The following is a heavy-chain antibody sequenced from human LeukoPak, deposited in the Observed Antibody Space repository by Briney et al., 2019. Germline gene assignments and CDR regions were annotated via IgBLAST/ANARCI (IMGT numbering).Heavy chain of an antibody. CDR1: GFTFSSYW. Sequence: PGGSLRLSCAASGFTFSSYWMHWLCHEPRKGLVWVSRISTDGSSRSYADSLKGRFTISRDNGKNTLYLQMISLRAEDTAVYYCARDAFNGNYYIGYYFDSWGQGTLVTVVS. V-gene: IGHV3-74*01. CDR2: ISTDGSSR. D-gene: IGHD1-26*01. CDR3: ARDAFNGNYYIGYYFDS. J-gene: IGHJ4*02.